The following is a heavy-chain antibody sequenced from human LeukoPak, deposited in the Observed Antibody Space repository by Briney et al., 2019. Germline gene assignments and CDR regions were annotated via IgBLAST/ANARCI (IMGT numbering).Heavy chain of an antibody. CDR1: GGSISSYY. D-gene: IGHD6-19*01. Sequence: SETLSLTCTVSGGSISSYYWSWIRHPPGKGLEWIGYIYYSGNTNYNPSLKSRVTISVDTSKNQFSLKLSSVTATDTAVYYCARQPGSSGWFYYFDYWGQGTLVTVSS. CDR3: ARQPGSSGWFYYFDY. CDR2: IYYSGNT. J-gene: IGHJ4*02. V-gene: IGHV4-59*08.